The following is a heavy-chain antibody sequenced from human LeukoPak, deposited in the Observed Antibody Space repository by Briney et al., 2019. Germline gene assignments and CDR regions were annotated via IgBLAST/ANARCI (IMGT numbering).Heavy chain of an antibody. D-gene: IGHD2-21*02. J-gene: IGHJ4*02. CDR3: ARHXXXDYFFDY. CDR1: GGSISNYF. V-gene: IGHV4-4*07. Sequence: SETLSLTCTVSGGSISNYFWSWIRQPAGKGLEWIGRIYFSGRTNYNPSLKSRATMSVDTSKNQFSLKVTSVTVADTAVYYCARHXXXDYFFDYWGQXALVTVS. CDR2: IYFSGRT.